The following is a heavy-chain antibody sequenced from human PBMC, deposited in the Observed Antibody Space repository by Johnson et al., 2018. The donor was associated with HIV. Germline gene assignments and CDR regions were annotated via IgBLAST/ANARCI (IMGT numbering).Heavy chain of an antibody. CDR2: IYTGGRT. V-gene: IGHV3-66*01. D-gene: IGHD3-10*01. J-gene: IGHJ3*02. Sequence: VQLVESGGGLVQPGGSLRLSCAASAFTVSDNYLSWVRQAPGKGLEWVSVIYTGGRTYYADSVTGRFTISRDNSKNTLYLHMNSLRVEDTAVYYCASSYSESDAFDIWGQGTMVTVSS. CDR3: ASSYSESDAFDI. CDR1: AFTVSDNY.